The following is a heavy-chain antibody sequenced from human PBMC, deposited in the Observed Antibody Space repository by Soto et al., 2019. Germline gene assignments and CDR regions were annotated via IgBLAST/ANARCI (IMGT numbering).Heavy chain of an antibody. CDR1: VGSISSGDYY. D-gene: IGHD6-13*01. V-gene: IGHV4-30-4*01. CDR3: ARVVIAAWDYFDY. CDR2: IYYSGST. Sequence: KAAETLSLTCTVSVGSISSGDYYWIWIRHPPGKGLEWIGYIYYSGSTYYNPSLKSRVTISVDTSKNQFSLKLSSVTAADTAVYYCARVVIAAWDYFDYWGQGTLVTVSS. J-gene: IGHJ4*02.